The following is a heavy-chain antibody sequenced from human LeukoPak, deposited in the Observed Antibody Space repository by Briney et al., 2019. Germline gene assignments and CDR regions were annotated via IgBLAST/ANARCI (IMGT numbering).Heavy chain of an antibody. J-gene: IGHJ4*02. D-gene: IGHD1-26*01. CDR2: INHSGST. CDR1: GGSFSGYY. V-gene: IGHV4-34*01. Sequence: SETLSLTCAVYGGSFSGYYWSWIRQPPGKGLEWIGEINHSGSTNHNPSLKSRVTISVDTSKNQFSLKLSSVTAADTAVYYCARASGSYSFDYWGQGTLVTVSS. CDR3: ARASGSYSFDY.